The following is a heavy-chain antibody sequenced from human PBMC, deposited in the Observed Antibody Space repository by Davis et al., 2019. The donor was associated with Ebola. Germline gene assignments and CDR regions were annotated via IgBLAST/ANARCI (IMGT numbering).Heavy chain of an antibody. D-gene: IGHD3/OR15-3a*01. J-gene: IGHJ6*02. CDR3: ASGDGRGRSYDMDV. CDR2: ISYDGRNK. CDR1: GFSFSSYA. V-gene: IGHV3-30*02. Sequence: PGGSLRLSCAASGFSFSSYAMHWVRQAPGKGLEWVAFISYDGRNKYYADSVKGRFTFSRDNAKNSLFLEMNSLRAEDTAFYYCASGDGRGRSYDMDVWGQGTTVTVSS.